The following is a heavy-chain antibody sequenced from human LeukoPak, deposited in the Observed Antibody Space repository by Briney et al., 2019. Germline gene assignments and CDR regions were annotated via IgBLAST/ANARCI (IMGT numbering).Heavy chain of an antibody. V-gene: IGHV3-74*01. J-gene: IGHJ4*02. Sequence: GGSLRLSCAASGFTFSSYAMSWVRQAPGKGLVWVSRINSDGINTSYADSVKGRFTISRDNAKNTLNLQMNSLRAEDTAVYYCARGIYVWGSYRQFDYWGQGTLATVSS. D-gene: IGHD3-16*02. CDR1: GFTFSSYA. CDR3: ARGIYVWGSYRQFDY. CDR2: INSDGINT.